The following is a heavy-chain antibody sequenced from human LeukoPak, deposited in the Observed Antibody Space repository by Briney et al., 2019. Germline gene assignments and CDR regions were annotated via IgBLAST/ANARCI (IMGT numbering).Heavy chain of an antibody. D-gene: IGHD3-10*01. CDR2: IYYSGST. Sequence: SETLSLTCTVSGGSISSYYWSWIRQPPGKGLEWIGYIYYSGSTNYNPSLKSRVTISVDTSKNQFSLKLSSVTAADTAVYYCARHPPPAMRGFDYMDVWGKGTTVTVSS. CDR1: GGSISSYY. J-gene: IGHJ6*03. CDR3: ARHPPPAMRGFDYMDV. V-gene: IGHV4-59*01.